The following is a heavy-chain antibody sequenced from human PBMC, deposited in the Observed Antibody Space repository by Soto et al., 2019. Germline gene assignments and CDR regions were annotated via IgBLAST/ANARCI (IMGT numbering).Heavy chain of an antibody. D-gene: IGHD6-19*01. Sequence: QVQLVQSGAEVKKPGASVKVSCKASGYTFTSYGISWVRQAPGQGLEWMGWISAYNGNTNYAQKPQGKVTKNTSPSTNTSQMGPRGLRTDGTALVYLAGVGGGYSSGWIVDYWGQGTLVTVSS. J-gene: IGHJ4*02. CDR2: ISAYNGNT. CDR1: GYTFTSYG. V-gene: IGHV1-18*01. CDR3: AGVGGGYSSGWIVDY.